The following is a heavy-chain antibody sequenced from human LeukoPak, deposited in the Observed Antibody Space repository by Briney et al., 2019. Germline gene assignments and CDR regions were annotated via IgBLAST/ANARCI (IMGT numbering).Heavy chain of an antibody. CDR3: ATDPDY. CDR1: GYTFTSYG. V-gene: IGHV1-18*01. Sequence: ASVKVSCKASGYTFTSYGISWVRQAPGQGLEWMGWISAYNGNTNYAQKLQGRVTMTEDTSTDTAYMELSSLRSEDTAVYYCATDPDYWGQGTLVTVSS. CDR2: ISAYNGNT. J-gene: IGHJ4*02.